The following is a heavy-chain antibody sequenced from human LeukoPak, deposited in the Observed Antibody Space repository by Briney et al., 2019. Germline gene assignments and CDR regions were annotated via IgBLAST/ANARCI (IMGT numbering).Heavy chain of an antibody. J-gene: IGHJ5*02. CDR2: IRYDGSNK. D-gene: IGHD5-18*01. CDR3: AKKPGGPYSYGYESGDP. CDR1: GFTFSSYV. Sequence: PGGSLRLFFSASGFTFSSYVRHWGRQAPGKGLEWVAFIRYDGSNKYYAASVKGRFTISRDNSKNTLYLQMNSLRAEDTAVYYCAKKPGGPYSYGYESGDPWGQGTLVTVSS. V-gene: IGHV3-30*02.